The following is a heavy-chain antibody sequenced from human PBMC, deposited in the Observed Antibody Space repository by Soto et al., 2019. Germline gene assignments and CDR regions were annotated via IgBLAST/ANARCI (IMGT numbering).Heavy chain of an antibody. CDR1: GFTFSSYG. J-gene: IGHJ4*02. D-gene: IGHD6-6*01. CDR3: ARDRHSSSSGYFEY. Sequence: QVQLVESGGGVVQPGRSLRLSCAASGFTFSSYGMHWVRQAPGKGLEWVAVIWYDGNDKYYADFVKGRFTISRDNAKNTVSLQLNSLRAEDTAVYYCARDRHSSSSGYFEYWRQGTLVTVSS. CDR2: IWYDGNDK. V-gene: IGHV3-33*01.